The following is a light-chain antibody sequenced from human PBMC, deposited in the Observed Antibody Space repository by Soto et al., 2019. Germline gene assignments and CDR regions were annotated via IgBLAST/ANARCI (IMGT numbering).Light chain of an antibody. CDR1: QSVSSN. V-gene: IGKV3-15*01. CDR3: QQYNNWQGT. Sequence: EIVMTQSPATLSVSPGERATLSCRASQSVSSNLAWYQQKPGQAPRLLIYGASTRATGIPARFSGSGSGTEFTLTISSLQSEDFEVYYCQQYNNWQGTFGQGTKVDIX. CDR2: GAS. J-gene: IGKJ1*01.